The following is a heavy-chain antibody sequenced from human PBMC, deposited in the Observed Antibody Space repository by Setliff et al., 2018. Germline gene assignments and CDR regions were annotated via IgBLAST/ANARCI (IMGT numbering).Heavy chain of an antibody. V-gene: IGHV4-59*11. J-gene: IGHJ4*02. Sequence: PSETLSLTCSVSVVSFKSHYWSWIRQSPGKGLEWIGYIFYNGATDYNPSFKSRVTMSVDASQNQFSLKLSSVTAADTAKYYCARGPPGNFGVVTPGYFEYWGQGNPVTVSS. CDR3: ARGPPGNFGVVTPGYFEY. D-gene: IGHD3-3*01. CDR1: VVSFKSHY. CDR2: IFYNGAT.